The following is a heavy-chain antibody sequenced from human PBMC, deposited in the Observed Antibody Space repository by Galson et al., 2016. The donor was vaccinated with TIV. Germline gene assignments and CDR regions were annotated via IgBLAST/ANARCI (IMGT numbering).Heavy chain of an antibody. CDR3: ASMYSGSRRNDY. Sequence: SVKVSCKASGGSFSRYTISWVRQAPGQGLEWMGAIIPGLNAAFYAQEFQGRVTISADEYTNTAYLDLRSLKSEDTAIYYCASMYSGSRRNDYWGQGTLVTVSS. D-gene: IGHD1-26*01. J-gene: IGHJ4*02. V-gene: IGHV1-69*13. CDR2: IIPGLNAA. CDR1: GGSFSRYT.